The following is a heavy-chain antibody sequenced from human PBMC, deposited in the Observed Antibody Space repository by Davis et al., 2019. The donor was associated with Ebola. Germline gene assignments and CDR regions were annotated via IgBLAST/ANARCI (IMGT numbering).Heavy chain of an antibody. CDR2: IYYSGST. Sequence: PSETLSLTCTVSGGSISSGDYYWSWIRQPPGKGLEWIGYIYYSGSTYYNPSLKSRVTISVATSKTQFSLNLNPVTAADTAVYYCARGSYYHYWGQGTLVTVSS. V-gene: IGHV4-30-4*01. D-gene: IGHD3-10*01. CDR3: ARGSYYHY. CDR1: GGSISSGDYY. J-gene: IGHJ4*02.